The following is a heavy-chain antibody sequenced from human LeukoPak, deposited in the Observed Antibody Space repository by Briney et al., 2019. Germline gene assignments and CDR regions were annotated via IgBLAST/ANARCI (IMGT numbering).Heavy chain of an antibody. CDR3: AREGTPGSNDY. Sequence: GSLRLSCAASGFTFSSYSMHWVRQAPGKGLESVSAISSDGGSTYYANSVKGRFTISRDNSKNTLYLQMGSLTAEDMAVYYCAREGTPGSNDYWGQGTLVTVSS. V-gene: IGHV3-64*01. CDR1: GFTFSSYS. D-gene: IGHD1/OR15-1a*01. J-gene: IGHJ4*02. CDR2: ISSDGGST.